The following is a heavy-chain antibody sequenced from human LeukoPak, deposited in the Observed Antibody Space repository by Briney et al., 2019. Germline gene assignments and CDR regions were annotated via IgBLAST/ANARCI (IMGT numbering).Heavy chain of an antibody. CDR3: ARGAVYFDY. V-gene: IGHV4-59*01. Sequence: KPSETLSLTCTVSGGSISSYYWSWIRQPPGKGLEWIGYIYYSGSTNYNPSLKSRVTISVDASKNQFYLKLSSETAAVTAVYYCARGAVYFDYWGQGTLVTASS. CDR2: IYYSGST. CDR1: GGSISSYY. J-gene: IGHJ4*02.